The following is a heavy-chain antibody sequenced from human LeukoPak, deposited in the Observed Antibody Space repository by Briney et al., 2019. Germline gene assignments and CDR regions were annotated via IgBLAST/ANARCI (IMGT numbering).Heavy chain of an antibody. Sequence: GASVKVSCKPSGYTFTGHYIHWVRQAPGQGLEWMGWINPNNSGTNYAQKFQGRVTMTRDTSISTAYMELSRLRSDDTAVYYCAREQNGSGGSFDYWGQGSLVTVSS. V-gene: IGHV1-2*02. CDR2: INPNNSGT. J-gene: IGHJ4*02. D-gene: IGHD3-10*01. CDR1: GYTFTGHY. CDR3: AREQNGSGGSFDY.